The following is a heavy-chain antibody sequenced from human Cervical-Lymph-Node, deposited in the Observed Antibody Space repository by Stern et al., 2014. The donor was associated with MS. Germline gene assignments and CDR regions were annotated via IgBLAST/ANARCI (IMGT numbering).Heavy chain of an antibody. CDR2: IRSKAYGGTT. V-gene: IGHV3-49*05. J-gene: IGHJ5*02. Sequence: EVQLEESGGGLVKPGRSLRLSCSASGFTFGDYAMSWFRQAPGKVLEWAGFIRSKAYGGTTEYAASVKGRFTISRDDSKSIAYLQMNSLKTEDTAVYYCTRGVTIFGVVGGAFDPWGQGTLVTGSS. CDR1: GFTFGDYA. CDR3: TRGVTIFGVVGGAFDP. D-gene: IGHD3-3*01.